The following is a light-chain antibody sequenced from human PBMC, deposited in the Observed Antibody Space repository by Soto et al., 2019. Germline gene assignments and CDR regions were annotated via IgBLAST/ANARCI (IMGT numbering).Light chain of an antibody. V-gene: IGKV3-20*01. Sequence: EIVLTQSPGTLSLSPGERATLSCRASQSISSSYLAWYQQKPGQAPRVLIYGASSRATGIPDRFSGSGSGTDFTLTISTLEPEDFAVYYCQQYGSSPKYTFGQGTKLEIK. J-gene: IGKJ2*01. CDR3: QQYGSSPKYT. CDR1: QSISSSY. CDR2: GAS.